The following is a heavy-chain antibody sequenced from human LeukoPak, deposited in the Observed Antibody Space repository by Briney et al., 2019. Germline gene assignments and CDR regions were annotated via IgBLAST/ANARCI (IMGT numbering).Heavy chain of an antibody. J-gene: IGHJ3*02. CDR1: GFTLSNHW. V-gene: IGHV3-48*04. D-gene: IGHD4-23*01. Sequence: GGSLRLSCAASGFTLSNHWMIWVRQAPGKGLEWVSYISSSGSTIYYADSVKGRFTISRDNAKNSLYLQMNSLRAEDTAVYYCARDRKVVTNAFDIWGQGTMVTVSS. CDR3: ARDRKVVTNAFDI. CDR2: ISSSGSTI.